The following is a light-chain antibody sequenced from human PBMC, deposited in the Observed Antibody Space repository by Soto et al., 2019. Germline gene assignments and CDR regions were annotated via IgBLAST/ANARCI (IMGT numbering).Light chain of an antibody. CDR2: AAS. V-gene: IGKV1-8*01. Sequence: AIRMTQSPSSLSASTGDRVTITCRASQGISSYLAWYQQKPGKAPKLLIYAASTLQSGVPSRFSGSGSGTEFTLTISCLQSEDFATYYCQQYYSYPLFGGGTKVELK. CDR1: QGISSY. J-gene: IGKJ4*01. CDR3: QQYYSYPL.